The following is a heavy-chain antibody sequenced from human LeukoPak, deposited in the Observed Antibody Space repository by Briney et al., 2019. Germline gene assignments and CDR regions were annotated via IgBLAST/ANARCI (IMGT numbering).Heavy chain of an antibody. CDR1: DDSISDYY. Sequence: PSETLCLTCTVSDDSISDYYRGWIWQPPGKGLEWIGYFHNSGTSTYNPSLKSRVTISADTSKNQFSLKLNSLTTADTAVYYCTRGAGWLIDYWGQGILVTVSS. CDR2: FHNSGTS. V-gene: IGHV4-59*01. D-gene: IGHD3-16*01. CDR3: TRGAGWLIDY. J-gene: IGHJ4*02.